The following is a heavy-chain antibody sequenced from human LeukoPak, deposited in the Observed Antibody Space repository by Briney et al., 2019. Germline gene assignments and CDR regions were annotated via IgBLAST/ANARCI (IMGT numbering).Heavy chain of an antibody. CDR1: GFSLSTSGMC. CDR3: ARIHRYSSGWDFDY. J-gene: IGHJ4*02. V-gene: IGHV2-70*11. Sequence: ESGPALVKPTQTLTLTCTFSGFSLSTSGMCVSWIRQPPGKALEWLARIDWDDDKYYSTSLKTRLTISKDTSKNQVVLTMTNKDPVDTATYYCARIHRYSSGWDFDYWGQGTLVTVSS. D-gene: IGHD6-19*01. CDR2: IDWDDDK.